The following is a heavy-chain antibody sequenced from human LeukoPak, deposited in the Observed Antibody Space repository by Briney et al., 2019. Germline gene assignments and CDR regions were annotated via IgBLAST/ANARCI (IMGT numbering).Heavy chain of an antibody. D-gene: IGHD4-23*01. CDR1: GFTFNSYG. CDR2: ISSSTSTI. Sequence: GGSLRLSCAASGFTFNSYGMIWVRQAPGKGLEWVSYISSSTSTITYADSVKGRFTISRDNAKNSLYLQMNSLRDEDTAVYYCARETVGIDSWGQGTLVTVSS. V-gene: IGHV3-48*02. J-gene: IGHJ4*02. CDR3: ARETVGIDS.